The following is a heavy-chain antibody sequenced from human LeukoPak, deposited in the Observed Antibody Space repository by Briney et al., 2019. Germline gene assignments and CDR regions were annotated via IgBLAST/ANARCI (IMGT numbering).Heavy chain of an antibody. CDR2: INPSGDST. Sequence: ASVKVSCKASGYTFTSYYIHWVRQAPGQGLEWMGRINPSGDSTNYAQKFQGRVTMTTDTSTSTVYMELSSLRSEDTAMYYCARTLSDSGLSYWGQGTLVTVSS. J-gene: IGHJ4*02. CDR3: ARTLSDSGLSY. V-gene: IGHV1-46*01. D-gene: IGHD3/OR15-3a*01. CDR1: GYTFTSYY.